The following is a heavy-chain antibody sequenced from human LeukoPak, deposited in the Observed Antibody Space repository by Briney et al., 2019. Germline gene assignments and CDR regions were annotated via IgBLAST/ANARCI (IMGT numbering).Heavy chain of an antibody. V-gene: IGHV4-34*01. D-gene: IGHD2-15*01. Sequence: SETLSLTCAVYGGSFSGYYWSWIRQPPGKGLEWIGEINHSGSTNYNPSLKSRVTISVDTSKNQFSLKLSSVTAADTAVYYCARRVCSGGSCNYFDYWGQGTLVTVSS. J-gene: IGHJ4*02. CDR2: INHSGST. CDR1: GGSFSGYY. CDR3: ARRVCSGGSCNYFDY.